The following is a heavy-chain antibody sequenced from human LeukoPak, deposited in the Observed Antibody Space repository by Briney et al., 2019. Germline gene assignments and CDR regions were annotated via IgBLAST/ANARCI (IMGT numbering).Heavy chain of an antibody. J-gene: IGHJ4*02. CDR1: GFTFSSYG. CDR3: ALWESPGY. Sequence: GGSLRLSCAPSGFTFSSYGMSWVREAPGKGLEWVSSISAGGHSTDYAESVKGRFTISRDISKTTLYLQMSSLRAEDTAVYYCALWESPGYWGQGTLVTVSS. V-gene: IGHV3-23*01. D-gene: IGHD3-10*01. CDR2: ISAGGHST.